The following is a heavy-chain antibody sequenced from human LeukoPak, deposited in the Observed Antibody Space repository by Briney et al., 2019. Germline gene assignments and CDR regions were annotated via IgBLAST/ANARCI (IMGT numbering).Heavy chain of an antibody. J-gene: IGHJ4*02. V-gene: IGHV3-15*01. Sequence: PGGSLRLSCAASGFTFSNAWMSWVRQAPGKGLEWVGRIKSKTDGGTTDYAAPVKGRFTISRDDSKNTLYLQMNSLKTEDTAVYYSTTDRRGYSYGTFDYWGQGTLVTVSS. CDR3: TTDRRGYSYGTFDY. CDR2: IKSKTDGGTT. D-gene: IGHD5-18*01. CDR1: GFTFSNAW.